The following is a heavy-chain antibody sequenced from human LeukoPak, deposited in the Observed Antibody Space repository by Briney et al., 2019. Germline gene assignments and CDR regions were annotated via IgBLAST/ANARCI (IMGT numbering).Heavy chain of an antibody. J-gene: IGHJ6*03. Sequence: SETLSLTCTVSGYSISSGYYWGWIRQPPGKGLEWIGYIYYSGSTNYNPSLKSRVTISVDTSKNQFSLKLSSVTAADTAVYYCARGRSSGGGAYYMDVWGKGTTVTVSS. CDR3: ARGRSSGGGAYYMDV. CDR2: IYYSGST. V-gene: IGHV4-61*01. CDR1: GYSISSGYY. D-gene: IGHD2-15*01.